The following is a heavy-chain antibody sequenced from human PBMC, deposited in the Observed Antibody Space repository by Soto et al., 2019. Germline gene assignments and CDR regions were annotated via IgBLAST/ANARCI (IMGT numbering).Heavy chain of an antibody. V-gene: IGHV3-23*01. D-gene: IGHD3-3*01. J-gene: IGHJ6*01. Sequence: VGSLRLSCASSGFTFSNYAMSWVRQSPGKWLEWVSGISGGGSSTQYADSVRGRLTISRDNSKNTLFLQMNALRPEDTAIYYCAKDGSRFWSGYRTPAPNGMDVWGQGTTVTGS. CDR2: ISGGGSST. CDR3: AKDGSRFWSGYRTPAPNGMDV. CDR1: GFTFSNYA.